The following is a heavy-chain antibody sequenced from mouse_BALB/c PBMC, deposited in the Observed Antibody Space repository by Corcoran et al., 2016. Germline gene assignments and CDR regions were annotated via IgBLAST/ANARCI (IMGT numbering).Heavy chain of an antibody. CDR2: ISYDGSN. V-gene: IGHV3-6*02. CDR1: GYSITSGYY. J-gene: IGHJ2*01. CDR3: VSTMITLFDY. Sequence: DVQLQESGPGLVKPSQSLSLTCSVTGYSITSGYYWNWIRQFPGNKLEWMGYISYDGSNNYNPSLKNRISITRDTSKNQFFLKLNSVTTEDTATYYCVSTMITLFDYWGQGTTLTVSS. D-gene: IGHD2-4*01.